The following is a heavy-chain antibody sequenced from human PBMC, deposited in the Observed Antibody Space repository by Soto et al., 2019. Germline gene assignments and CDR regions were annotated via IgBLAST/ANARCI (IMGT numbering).Heavy chain of an antibody. CDR3: VRTSLGVAAATREDY. D-gene: IGHD2-15*01. CDR2: INSDGSST. J-gene: IGHJ4*02. CDR1: GFTFSSYW. V-gene: IGHV3-74*01. Sequence: GGSLRLSCAASGFTFSSYWMHWVRQAPGKGLVWVSRINSDGSSTSYADSVKGRFTIPRDNAKNTLYLQMNSLRAEDTAVYYCVRTSLGVAAATREDYWGQGTLVTVAS.